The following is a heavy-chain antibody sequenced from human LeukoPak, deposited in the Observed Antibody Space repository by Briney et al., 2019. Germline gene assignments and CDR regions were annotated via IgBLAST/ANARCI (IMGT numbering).Heavy chain of an antibody. Sequence: PGGSLRLSCAASGFTFSSYGMHWVRQAPGKGLEWVAFIRYDGSNKYYADSVKGRFTISRDNSKNTLYLQMNSLRAEDTAVYYCAKDWYEGSRSYFDYWGQGTLVTVSS. D-gene: IGHD3-10*01. V-gene: IGHV3-30*02. J-gene: IGHJ4*02. CDR2: IRYDGSNK. CDR3: AKDWYEGSRSYFDY. CDR1: GFTFSSYG.